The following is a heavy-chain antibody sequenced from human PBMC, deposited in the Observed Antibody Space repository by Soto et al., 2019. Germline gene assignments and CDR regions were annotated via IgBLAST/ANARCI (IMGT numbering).Heavy chain of an antibody. CDR2: TYVTGDT. CDR1: GDSISNYY. D-gene: IGHD6-19*01. V-gene: IGHV4-4*07. Sequence: SETLSLTCSVSGDSISNYYWSWLRQSAGKGLEWIGRTYVTGDTNYNPSLKSRVTMSVDTTKDQLSLRLRSVTAADTAVYSCAREYTETVDGPTPYYFDSWGQGTPVTVSS. J-gene: IGHJ4*02. CDR3: AREYTETVDGPTPYYFDS.